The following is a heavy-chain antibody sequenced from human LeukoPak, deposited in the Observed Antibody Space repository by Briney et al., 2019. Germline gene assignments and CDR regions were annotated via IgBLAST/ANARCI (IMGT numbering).Heavy chain of an antibody. CDR2: ISGSGGST. CDR3: AKPRTTYDYDMDV. D-gene: IGHD1-7*01. J-gene: IGHJ6*02. CDR1: GFTFSSYS. Sequence: GGSLRLSCAASGFTFSSYSMNWVRQAPGKGLEWVSSISGSGGSTNNADSVKGRVTISRDNSRNTLYLQMNSLRADDTAVYYCAKPRTTYDYDMDVWGQGTTVTVSS. V-gene: IGHV3-23*01.